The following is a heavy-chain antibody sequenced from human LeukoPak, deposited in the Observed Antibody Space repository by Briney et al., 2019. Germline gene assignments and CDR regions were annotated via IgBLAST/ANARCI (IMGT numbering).Heavy chain of an antibody. Sequence: HSGGSLRLSCTASGFAFSIYEMDWVRQAPGKGLEWVSYISSSGSYIQYAESVKGRFTISRDNAEKSLFLQMNSLRDEDTAVYYCARGPGYSSTGVDAFDIWGRGTMVTVSS. CDR2: ISSSGSYI. CDR3: ARGPGYSSTGVDAFDI. V-gene: IGHV3-48*03. D-gene: IGHD6-13*01. J-gene: IGHJ3*02. CDR1: GFAFSIYE.